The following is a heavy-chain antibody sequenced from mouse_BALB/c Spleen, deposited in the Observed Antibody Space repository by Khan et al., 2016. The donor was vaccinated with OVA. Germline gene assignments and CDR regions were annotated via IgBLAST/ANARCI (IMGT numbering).Heavy chain of an antibody. V-gene: IGHV2-9*02. J-gene: IGHJ4*01. CDR2: IGTGGST. Sequence: QVQLKESGPGLVAPSQSLSITCTVSGFSLTNYTVHWVRQPPGKGLEWLGIIGTGGSTNYNSALMSRLSINKDTSTSQVFLKMNSLQTDDTAMDYCARDHYGSSYDYAMDYWGQGTSVTVSS. CDR3: ARDHYGSSYDYAMDY. CDR1: GFSLTNYT. D-gene: IGHD1-1*01.